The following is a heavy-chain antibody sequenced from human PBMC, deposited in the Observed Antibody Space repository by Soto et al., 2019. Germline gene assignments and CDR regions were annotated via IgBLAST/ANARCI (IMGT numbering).Heavy chain of an antibody. J-gene: IGHJ5*02. Sequence: SETLSLTCTVSGGSISSYYWSWIRQPPGKGLEWIGYIYYSGSTNYNPSLKSRVTISVDTSKNQFSLKLSSVTAADTAVYYCARDQQNWFDPWGQGTLVTVSS. CDR2: IYYSGST. V-gene: IGHV4-59*01. CDR3: ARDQQNWFDP. CDR1: GGSISSYY.